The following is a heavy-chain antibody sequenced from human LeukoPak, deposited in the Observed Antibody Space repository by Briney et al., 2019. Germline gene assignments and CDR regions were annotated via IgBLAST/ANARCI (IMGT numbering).Heavy chain of an antibody. CDR1: GFTFSSYA. D-gene: IGHD3-3*01. CDR2: ISGSGGST. CDR3: AKGKSGHFDYFDY. Sequence: GGSLRLSCAASGFTFSSYAMSWVRQAPGKGLEWVSAISGSGGSTYYADSVKGRFTISRDNSKNMLYLQMNSLRSEDTAVYYCAKGKSGHFDYFDYWGQGTLVTVAS. V-gene: IGHV3-23*01. J-gene: IGHJ4*02.